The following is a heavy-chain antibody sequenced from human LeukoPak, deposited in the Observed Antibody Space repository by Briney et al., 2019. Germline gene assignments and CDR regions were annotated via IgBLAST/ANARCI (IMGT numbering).Heavy chain of an antibody. J-gene: IGHJ4*02. CDR3: ARGPHVWGSYRGMYFDY. CDR2: IYYSGKV. V-gene: IGHV4-39*07. CDR1: GGAIGSSSSY. D-gene: IGHD3-16*02. Sequence: SETLSLTCSVSGGAIGSSSSYWGWIRQPPGKGLEWIGSIYYSGKVYYNSSLKSRVTISVDTSKSQFSLRLSSLTAADTAVYYCARGPHVWGSYRGMYFDYWGQGALVTVSS.